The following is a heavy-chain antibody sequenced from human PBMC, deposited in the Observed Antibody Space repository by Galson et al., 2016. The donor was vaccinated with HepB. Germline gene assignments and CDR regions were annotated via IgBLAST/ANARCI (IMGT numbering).Heavy chain of an antibody. CDR2: IYPGDSDL. D-gene: IGHD3-22*01. J-gene: IGHJ3*02. V-gene: IGHV5-51*01. Sequence: KGLEWMAIIYPGDSDLKYSPSFEGHVTISADKSINTAYLQWTNLKTSDTAIYYCARRYYYDTSGYYRPGAFDIWGPGTMVTVSS. CDR3: ARRYYYDTSGYYRPGAFDI.